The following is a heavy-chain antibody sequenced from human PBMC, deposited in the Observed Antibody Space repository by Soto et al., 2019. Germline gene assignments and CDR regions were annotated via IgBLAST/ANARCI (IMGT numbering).Heavy chain of an antibody. J-gene: IGHJ4*02. CDR2: ISGSGGST. CDR3: AKERHYYDSSGYREGGYFDY. CDR1: GFTFSSYA. D-gene: IGHD3-22*01. Sequence: EVQLLESGGGLVQPGGSLRLSCAASGFTFSSYAMSWVRQAPGKGLEWVSAISGSGGSTYYADSVKGRFTISRDNSKNTLYLQMNSPRAEDTAVYYCAKERHYYDSSGYREGGYFDYWGQGTLVTVSS. V-gene: IGHV3-23*01.